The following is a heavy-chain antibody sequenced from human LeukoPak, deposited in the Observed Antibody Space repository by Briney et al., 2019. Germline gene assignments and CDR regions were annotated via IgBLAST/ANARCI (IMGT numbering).Heavy chain of an antibody. CDR1: GGTFSSYA. J-gene: IGHJ4*02. Sequence: ASVKVSCKASGGTFSSYAISWVRQAPGQGLEWMGGIIPIFSTANYAQNFQGRVTITADESTNTAYMELSSLRSEDTAVYYCASPGITGTPLNYWGQGTLVTVSS. V-gene: IGHV1-69*13. CDR2: IIPIFSTA. D-gene: IGHD1-7*01. CDR3: ASPGITGTPLNY.